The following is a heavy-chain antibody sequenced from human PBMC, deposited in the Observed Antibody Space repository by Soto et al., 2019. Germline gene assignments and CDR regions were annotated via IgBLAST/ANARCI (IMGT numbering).Heavy chain of an antibody. CDR2: ISGSGGST. CDR3: AKDQAYYYDSSGYYDNWFDP. J-gene: IGHJ5*02. Sequence: GGSLRLSCAASGFTFSSYAMSWVRQAPGKGLEWVSAISGSGGSTYYADSVKGRFTISRDNSKNTLYLQMNSLRAEDTAVYYCAKDQAYYYDSSGYYDNWFDPWGQGTLVTVSS. V-gene: IGHV3-23*01. CDR1: GFTFSSYA. D-gene: IGHD3-22*01.